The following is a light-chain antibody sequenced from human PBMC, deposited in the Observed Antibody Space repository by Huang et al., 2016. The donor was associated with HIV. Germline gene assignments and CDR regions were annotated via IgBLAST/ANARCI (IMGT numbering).Light chain of an antibody. CDR2: GAS. V-gene: IGKV1-39*01. CDR1: QNINRY. CDR3: QQSAVTPRT. Sequence: DIQITQSPSSLSASVGDRVIITCRASQNINRYLNWYQQQPGKASKLLISGASKLQSGVPSSFSGSGSGTHFTLAISSLQPEDSATYYCQQSAVTPRTFGQGTKLEI. J-gene: IGKJ2*01.